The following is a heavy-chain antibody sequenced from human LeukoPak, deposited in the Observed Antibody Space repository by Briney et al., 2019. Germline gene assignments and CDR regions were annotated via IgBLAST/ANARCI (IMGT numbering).Heavy chain of an antibody. CDR3: ASLAAAASSGDDAFDI. V-gene: IGHV4-39*01. J-gene: IGHJ3*02. D-gene: IGHD6-13*01. CDR1: GGSISSSSYY. Sequence: PSETLSLTCTVSGGSISSSSYYWGWVRQPPGKGLEWIGSIYYSGGTYYNPSLKSRVTISVDTSKNQFSLKLSSVTAADTAVYYCASLAAAASSGDDAFDIWGQGTMVTVSS. CDR2: IYYSGGT.